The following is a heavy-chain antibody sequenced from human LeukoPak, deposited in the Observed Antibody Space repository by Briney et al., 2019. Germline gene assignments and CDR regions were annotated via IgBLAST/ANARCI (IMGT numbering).Heavy chain of an antibody. CDR3: ARVAGPTMIVVVNYIYFDY. Sequence: ASVKVSCKASGYTFTGYYMHWVRQAPGQGLEWVGWINPNSGGTNYAQKFQGRVTMTRDTSISTAYMELSRLRSDDTAVYYCARVAGPTMIVVVNYIYFDYWGQGTLVTVSS. V-gene: IGHV1-2*02. CDR1: GYTFTGYY. J-gene: IGHJ4*02. D-gene: IGHD3-22*01. CDR2: INPNSGGT.